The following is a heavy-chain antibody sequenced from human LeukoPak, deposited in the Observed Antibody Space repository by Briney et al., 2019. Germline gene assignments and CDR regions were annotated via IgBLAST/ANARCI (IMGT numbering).Heavy chain of an antibody. CDR2: IYYSGSA. V-gene: IGHV4-59*01. CDR1: GGSISGYY. Sequence: SETLSLTCTVSGGSISGYYWSWIRQPPGKGLEWIGNIYYSGSANYNPSLKSRVTISVDTSKNQFSLKPSSVTAADTAVYYCARDHYFDYWGQGTLVTVSS. J-gene: IGHJ4*02. CDR3: ARDHYFDY.